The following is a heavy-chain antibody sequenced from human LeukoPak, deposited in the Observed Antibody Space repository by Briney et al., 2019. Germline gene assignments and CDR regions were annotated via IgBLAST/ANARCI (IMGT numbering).Heavy chain of an antibody. V-gene: IGHV3-23*01. CDR3: ARYRNYDSSSYEPRLDY. Sequence: GGSLRLSCAASGFTFSSYAMSWVRQAPGKGLEWVSAISDSGGGTCYADSVKGRFTISRDNAKNSLYLQMNSLGAEDTAVYYCARYRNYDSSSYEPRLDYWGQGTLVTVSS. CDR2: ISDSGGGT. CDR1: GFTFSSYA. D-gene: IGHD3-22*01. J-gene: IGHJ4*02.